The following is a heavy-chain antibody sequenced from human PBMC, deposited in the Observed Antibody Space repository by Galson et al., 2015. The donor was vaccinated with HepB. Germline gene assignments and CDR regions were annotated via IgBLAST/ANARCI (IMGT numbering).Heavy chain of an antibody. V-gene: IGHV1-69*02. J-gene: IGHJ5*02. CDR1: GGTFSSYT. CDR3: ARATYYYDSSGYYYDYNWFDH. D-gene: IGHD3-22*01. CDR2: IIPILGIA. Sequence: SVKVSCKASGGTFSSYTISWVRQAPGQGLEWMGRIIPILGIANNAQKFQGRVAITADKSTSTAYMELSSLRSEDTAVYYCARATYYYDSSGYYYDYNWFDHWGQGTLVTVSS.